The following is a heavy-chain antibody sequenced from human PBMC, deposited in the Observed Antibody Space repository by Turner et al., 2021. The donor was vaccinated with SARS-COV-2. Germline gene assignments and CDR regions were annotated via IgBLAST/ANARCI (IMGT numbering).Heavy chain of an antibody. J-gene: IGHJ4*02. D-gene: IGHD6-13*01. CDR1: GLIFSSNY. V-gene: IGHV3-66*01. Sequence: EVQLVESGGGLVQPGGALRLSRAVSGLIFSSNYMSWVRQAPGKGLEWVSVIYSGGSTNYADSVKSIFTISRYNSKNTLYLQKISLRSEDTAVYYCSRMGASRQQLVHGYFDYWGQGTLVTVSS. CDR2: IYSGGST. CDR3: SRMGASRQQLVHGYFDY.